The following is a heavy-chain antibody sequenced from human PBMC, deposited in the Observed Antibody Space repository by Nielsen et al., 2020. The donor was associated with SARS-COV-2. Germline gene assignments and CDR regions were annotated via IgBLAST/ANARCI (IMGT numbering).Heavy chain of an antibody. CDR2: ITPSGGST. CDR1: GNTLTNYY. D-gene: IGHD3-10*02. J-gene: IGHJ5*02. Sequence: ASVNVPCMASGNTLTNYYMHWVRQPPGQGLEWVGIITPSGGSTNYAQKFQGRVTMTRDTSTNTVYMELSRLRSEDTAVYFCVFVLADLAFEPWGQGSLVTVSS. V-gene: IGHV1-46*01. CDR3: VFVLADLAFEP.